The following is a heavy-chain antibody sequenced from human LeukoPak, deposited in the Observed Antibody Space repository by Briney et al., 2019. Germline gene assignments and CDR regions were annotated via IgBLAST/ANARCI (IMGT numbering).Heavy chain of an antibody. V-gene: IGHV3-23*01. Sequence: GGSLRLSCAASGFTFSSYAMSWVRRAPGKGLEWVSAISGSGGSTNYADSVKDRFTISRDNSKNTLYLQMSSLRAEDTAVYYCATMDGYNYHFDYWGQGTLVTVSS. CDR3: ATMDGYNYHFDY. D-gene: IGHD5-24*01. CDR2: ISGSGGST. J-gene: IGHJ4*02. CDR1: GFTFSSYA.